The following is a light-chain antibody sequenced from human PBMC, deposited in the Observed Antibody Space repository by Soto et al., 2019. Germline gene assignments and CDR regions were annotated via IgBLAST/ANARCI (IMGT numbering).Light chain of an antibody. J-gene: IGKJ1*01. V-gene: IGKV1-5*03. Sequence: DIQMTQSPSTLSASAGDRVTITCRASQNIGTWLAWYQQKPGKAPNLLIYKASNLERGVPSRFSGSGSGTEFTLTISSLQPDDLATYYCQQNNRYPWTFGQGTKVDIK. CDR3: QQNNRYPWT. CDR1: QNIGTW. CDR2: KAS.